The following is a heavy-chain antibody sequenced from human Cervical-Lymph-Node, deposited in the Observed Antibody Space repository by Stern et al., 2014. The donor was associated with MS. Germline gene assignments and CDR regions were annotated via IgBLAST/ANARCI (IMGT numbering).Heavy chain of an antibody. CDR1: GYTFNGYY. CDR2: INPNSGDT. V-gene: IGHV1-2*06. J-gene: IGHJ5*02. Sequence: QVQLVQSGAEVKKPGASVRVSCKASGYTFNGYYMHWVRQAPGQGLEWMGRINPNSGDTNYPQKFRGRVTMTRDTSISTAYMELSSLRSDDTAVYYCARASVAALQNWFDPWGQGTLVTVSS. D-gene: IGHD6-19*01. CDR3: ARASVAALQNWFDP.